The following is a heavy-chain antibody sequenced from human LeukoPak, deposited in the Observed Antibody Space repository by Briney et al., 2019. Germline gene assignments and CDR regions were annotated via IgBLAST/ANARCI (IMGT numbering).Heavy chain of an antibody. CDR2: IIYSGGAT. Sequence: GGSLRLSCAASGFTFSRSAMTWVRQGPGTGLEFVASIIYSGGATYYADSVKGRFTISRDNSKNTLYLQMNSLRAGDTALYYCAKDGLYYDGSEHVYYFDSWGQGTLVTVSS. D-gene: IGHD3-22*01. J-gene: IGHJ4*02. V-gene: IGHV3-23*01. CDR1: GFTFSRSA. CDR3: AKDGLYYDGSEHVYYFDS.